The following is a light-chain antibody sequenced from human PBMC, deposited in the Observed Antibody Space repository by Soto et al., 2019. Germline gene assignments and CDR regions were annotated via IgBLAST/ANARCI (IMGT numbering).Light chain of an antibody. CDR1: QSISSN. CDR3: QQYNNWPRAT. CDR2: RTS. J-gene: IGKJ4*01. Sequence: EIVMTQSPATLSVSPGERATLSCRASQSISSNLAWYQQKPGQAPRLLMFRTSSRATGFPARFSGSGSGTEFNLTISSLQSEYFGVYYCQQYNNWPRATFGGWTKVEIK. V-gene: IGKV3-15*01.